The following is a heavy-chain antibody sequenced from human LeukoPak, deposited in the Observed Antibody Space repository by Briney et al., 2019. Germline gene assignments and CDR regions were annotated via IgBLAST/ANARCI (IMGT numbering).Heavy chain of an antibody. CDR2: IYYSGST. V-gene: IGHV4-59*01. Sequence: SETLSLTCTVSGGSISSYYWSWIRQPPGKGLEWIGYIYYSGSTNYNPSLKSRVTISVDTSKNQFSLKLTSVTAADTAVYYCARTTEGGYTYGYFYYYYKDVWGKGTTVTISS. D-gene: IGHD5-18*01. J-gene: IGHJ6*03. CDR3: ARTTEGGYTYGYFYYYYKDV. CDR1: GGSISSYY.